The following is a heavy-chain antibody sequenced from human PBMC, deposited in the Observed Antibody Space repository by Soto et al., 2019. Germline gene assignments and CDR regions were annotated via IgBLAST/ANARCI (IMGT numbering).Heavy chain of an antibody. V-gene: IGHV2-26*01. D-gene: IGHD4-17*01. CDR3: ARIADYQFDY. CDR2: IFSNDEK. Sequence: QVTLKAYGPVLVKPTETLTLTCTVSGFSLSNARMGVNWIRQPPGKALEWLAHIFSNDEKSYSTSLKSRLTSSRDTAKSQVVLTMTNMDPVETATYYCARIADYQFDYWGQGTLVTVSS. J-gene: IGHJ4*02. CDR1: GFSLSNARMG.